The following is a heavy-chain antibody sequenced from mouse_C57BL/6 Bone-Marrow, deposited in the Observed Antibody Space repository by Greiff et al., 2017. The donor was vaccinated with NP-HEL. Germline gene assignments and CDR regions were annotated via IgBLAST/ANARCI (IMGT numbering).Heavy chain of an antibody. Sequence: QVQLQQPGAELVRPGTSVKLSCKASGYTFTSYWMHWVKQRPGQGLEWIGVIDPSDSYTNYNQQFKGQAPFTVDTSASTAYMQLSSLTSEDSAVYYCARSALITTAWYFDVWGTGTTVTVSS. D-gene: IGHD1-1*01. CDR2: IDPSDSYT. J-gene: IGHJ1*03. V-gene: IGHV1-59*01. CDR1: GYTFTSYW. CDR3: ARSALITTAWYFDV.